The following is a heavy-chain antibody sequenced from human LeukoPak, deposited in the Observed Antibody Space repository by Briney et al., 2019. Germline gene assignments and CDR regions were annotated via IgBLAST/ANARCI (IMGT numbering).Heavy chain of an antibody. J-gene: IGHJ2*01. Sequence: SETLSLTCTVSGGSISSYYWSWIRQPPGKGLEWIGYIYYSGSTNYNPSLKSRVTMSVDTSKNQFSLKLSSVTAADTAVYYCARVGPGDGYNSPKFVGTEFNLDTKWYSGLWGRGTLVTVSS. V-gene: IGHV4-59*01. CDR3: ARVGPGDGYNSPKFVGTEFNLDTKWYSGL. CDR2: IYYSGST. CDR1: GGSISSYY. D-gene: IGHD5-24*01.